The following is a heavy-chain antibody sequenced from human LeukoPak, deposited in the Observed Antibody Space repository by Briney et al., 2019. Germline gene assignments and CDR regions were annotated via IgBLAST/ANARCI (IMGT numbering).Heavy chain of an antibody. CDR1: VGSISSGYYY. CDR3: ARVGGKGSGWYAYYFDY. D-gene: IGHD6-19*01. J-gene: IGHJ4*02. V-gene: IGHV4-30-4*01. Sequence: PSETLSLTCTVSVGSISSGYYYWSWIRQPPGRGLEWIGYIYYSGSTYYNPSLKSRVTISVDTSKNQFSLKLSSVTAADTAVYYCARVGGKGSGWYAYYFDYWGQGTLVTVSS. CDR2: IYYSGST.